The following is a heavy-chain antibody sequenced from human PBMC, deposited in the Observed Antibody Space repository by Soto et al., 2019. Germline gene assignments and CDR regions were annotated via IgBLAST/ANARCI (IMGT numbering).Heavy chain of an antibody. D-gene: IGHD6-19*01. CDR1: GETFPRFG. J-gene: IGHJ4*02. CDR2: LNPNSGDT. Sequence: GAPGKGSSQAPGETFPRFGINWVRQATGKGLEWMGWLNPNSGDTGYAQKFQGRVTLTRNTSINTAYIELSSLTSDDTAVYYCATSGGGWYLYWGQGTLVTVSS. CDR3: ATSGGGWYLY. V-gene: IGHV1-8*01.